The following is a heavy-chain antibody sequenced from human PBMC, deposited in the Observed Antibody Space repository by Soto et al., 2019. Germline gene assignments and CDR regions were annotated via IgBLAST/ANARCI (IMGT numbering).Heavy chain of an antibody. V-gene: IGHV3-21*01. CDR3: AREGVMITFGGSADY. CDR1: GFTFSSYS. Sequence: GGSLRLSCAASGFTFSSYSMNWVRQAPGKGLEWVSSISSSSSSIYYADSGKGRFTISRYNAKTSLYLQMSSLRAEDTAVYYCAREGVMITFGGSADYWGQGTLVTVSS. D-gene: IGHD3-16*01. CDR2: ISSSSSSI. J-gene: IGHJ4*02.